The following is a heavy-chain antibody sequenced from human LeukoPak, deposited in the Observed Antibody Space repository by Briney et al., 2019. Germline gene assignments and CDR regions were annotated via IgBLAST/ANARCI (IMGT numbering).Heavy chain of an antibody. D-gene: IGHD1-26*01. J-gene: IGHJ5*02. V-gene: IGHV3-21*01. CDR2: ISSSSSYI. CDR3: ARDGTLDWFDP. CDR1: GFTFSSYS. Sequence: GGSLRLSCAASGFTFSSYSMNWVRQAPGKGLEWVSSISSSSSYIYYADSMKGRFTISRDNAKNSLYLQMNSLRAEDTAVYYCARDGTLDWFDPWGQGTLVTVSS.